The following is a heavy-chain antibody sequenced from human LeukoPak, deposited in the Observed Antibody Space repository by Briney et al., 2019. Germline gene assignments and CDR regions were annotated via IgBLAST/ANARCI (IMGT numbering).Heavy chain of an antibody. V-gene: IGHV3-9*03. Sequence: GRSLRLSCAASGFTFDDYAMHWVRQAPGKGLEWVSGISWNSGSIGYADSVKGRFTISRDNAKNSLYLQMNSLRAEDMALYYCAKDTKSLWFGEFIPDYWGQGTLVTVSS. CDR3: AKDTKSLWFGEFIPDY. CDR1: GFTFDDYA. CDR2: ISWNSGSI. D-gene: IGHD3-10*01. J-gene: IGHJ4*02.